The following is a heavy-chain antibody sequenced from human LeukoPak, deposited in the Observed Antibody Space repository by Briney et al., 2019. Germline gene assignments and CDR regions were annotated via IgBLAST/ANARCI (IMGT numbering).Heavy chain of an antibody. Sequence: GGSLRLSCAASGFTFCEYGLSWVRQAPGKGLEWVSGISWNGGITGYADSVKGRFIISRDNAQSSLYLQMKSLRVEDTALYYCARVDYDSSGADFDYWGQGTLVTVSS. CDR1: GFTFCEYG. D-gene: IGHD3-22*01. V-gene: IGHV3-20*04. CDR3: ARVDYDSSGADFDY. J-gene: IGHJ4*02. CDR2: ISWNGGIT.